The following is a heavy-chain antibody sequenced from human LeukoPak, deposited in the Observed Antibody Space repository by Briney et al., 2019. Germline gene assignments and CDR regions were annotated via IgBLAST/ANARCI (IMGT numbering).Heavy chain of an antibody. CDR2: ISYDGSNK. J-gene: IGHJ4*02. CDR3: AKDFAGAVADL. D-gene: IGHD6-19*01. CDR1: GFTFSSYG. Sequence: GRSLRLSCAASGFTFSSYGMHWVRQAPGKGLEWVAVISYDGSNKYYADSVKGLFTISRDNSKNTLYLQMNSLRAEDTAVYYCAKDFAGAVADLWGQGTLVTVSS. V-gene: IGHV3-30*18.